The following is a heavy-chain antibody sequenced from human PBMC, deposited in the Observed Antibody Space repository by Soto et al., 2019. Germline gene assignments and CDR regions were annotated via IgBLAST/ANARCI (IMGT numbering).Heavy chain of an antibody. CDR1: GGSFSGYY. J-gene: IGHJ6*02. CDR2: INHSGST. V-gene: IGHV4-34*01. D-gene: IGHD3-10*01. Sequence: QVQLQQWGAGLLKPSETLSLTCAVYGGSFSGYYWSWIRQPPGKGLEWIGEINHSGSTNYNPSLKSRVTISVDTPKNQFSLKLSSVTAADTAVYYCARPNMVRGIIVYSYYGMDVWGQGTTVTVSS. CDR3: ARPNMVRGIIVYSYYGMDV.